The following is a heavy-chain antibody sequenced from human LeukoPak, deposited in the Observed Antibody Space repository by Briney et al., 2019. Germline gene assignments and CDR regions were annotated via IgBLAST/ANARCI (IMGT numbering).Heavy chain of an antibody. J-gene: IGHJ4*02. CDR3: AREVPGGNPFDY. D-gene: IGHD4-23*01. V-gene: IGHV1-3*01. Sequence: ASVKVSCKASGYTFNNYLIHWVRQAPGQSLEWMGWVAAVNGNTDSSQKFQDRVTLIWDTSATTAYMQLSSLKYEDTAVYYCAREVPGGNPFDYWGQGTLVTVSS. CDR2: VAAVNGNT. CDR1: GYTFNNYL.